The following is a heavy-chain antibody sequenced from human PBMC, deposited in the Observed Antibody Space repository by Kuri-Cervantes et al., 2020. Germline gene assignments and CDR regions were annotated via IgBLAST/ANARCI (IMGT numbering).Heavy chain of an antibody. D-gene: IGHD6-19*01. CDR2: IKQDGSEK. J-gene: IGHJ5*02. CDR1: GFTFSSYA. CDR3: ARDRGTGWYLPHIP. Sequence: GESLKISCAASGFTFSSYAMHWVRQAPGKGLEWVANIKQDGSEKYYVDSVKGRFTISRDNAKNSLYLQMNSPRVEDTAVYYCARDRGTGWYLPHIPWGQGTLVTVSS. V-gene: IGHV3-7*01.